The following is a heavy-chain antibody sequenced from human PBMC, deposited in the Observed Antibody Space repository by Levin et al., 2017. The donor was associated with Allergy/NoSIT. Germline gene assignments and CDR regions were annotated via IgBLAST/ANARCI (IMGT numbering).Heavy chain of an antibody. CDR2: ISSSSSTI. CDR3: ARGEADIVVVPASDY. Sequence: GGSLRLSCAASGFTFSSYSMNWVRQAPGKGLEWVSYISSSSSTIYYADSVKGRFTISRDNAKNSLYLQMNSLRAEDTAVYYCARGEADIVVVPASDYWGQGTLVTVSS. V-gene: IGHV3-48*01. D-gene: IGHD2-2*01. J-gene: IGHJ4*02. CDR1: GFTFSSYS.